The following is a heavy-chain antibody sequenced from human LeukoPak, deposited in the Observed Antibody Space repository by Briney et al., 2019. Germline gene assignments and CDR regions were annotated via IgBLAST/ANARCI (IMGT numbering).Heavy chain of an antibody. CDR2: ISSTSIYI. D-gene: IGHD5-12*01. CDR1: EFTFSSYS. Sequence: GGSLRLSCAASEFTFSSYSMNWVRQAPGKGLEWVSSISSTSIYIYYADSVKGRFTISRDNAKNSLYLQMNSLRAEDTAVYYCARDADSGYDWGSWFDPWGQGTLVTVSS. J-gene: IGHJ5*02. V-gene: IGHV3-21*01. CDR3: ARDADSGYDWGSWFDP.